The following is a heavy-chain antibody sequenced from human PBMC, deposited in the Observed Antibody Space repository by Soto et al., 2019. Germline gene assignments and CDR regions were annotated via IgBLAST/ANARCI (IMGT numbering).Heavy chain of an antibody. CDR3: ARSGSYNIDY. J-gene: IGHJ4*02. V-gene: IGHV4-4*02. Sequence: SETLSLTCTVSGYSISSGYWWTWVRQAPGKGLEWIGEMYGSGSTNYNPSLKSRVTILLDKSKNQFFLKLTSVIAADTAVYYCARSGSYNIDYWGQGALVTVSS. CDR1: GYSISSGYW. D-gene: IGHD1-26*01. CDR2: MYGSGST.